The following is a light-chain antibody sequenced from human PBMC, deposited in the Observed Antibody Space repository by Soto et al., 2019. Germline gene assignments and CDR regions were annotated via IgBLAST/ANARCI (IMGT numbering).Light chain of an antibody. Sequence: EIELTQSPGTLSLSPGERATLSCRASQSVSSSYLAWYQQKPGQAPRLLIYGASSRATGIPDRFSGSGSGTDFTLTISRLEPEDLAVYYCQQYGSSPPWTFGQGTKVEIK. V-gene: IGKV3-20*01. CDR2: GAS. CDR3: QQYGSSPPWT. J-gene: IGKJ1*01. CDR1: QSVSSSY.